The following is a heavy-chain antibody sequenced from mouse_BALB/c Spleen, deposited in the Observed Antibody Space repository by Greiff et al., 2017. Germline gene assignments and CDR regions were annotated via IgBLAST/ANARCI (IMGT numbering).Heavy chain of an antibody. V-gene: IGHV5-17*02. Sequence: EVQGVESGGGLVQPGGSRKLSCAASGFTFSSFGMHWVRQAPEKGLEWVAYISSGSSTIYYADTVKGRFTISRDNPKNTLFLQMTSLRSEDTAMYYCARQIYGGYLDYWGQGTTLTVSS. CDR3: ARQIYGGYLDY. J-gene: IGHJ2*01. D-gene: IGHD1-1*02. CDR1: GFTFSSFG. CDR2: ISSGSSTI.